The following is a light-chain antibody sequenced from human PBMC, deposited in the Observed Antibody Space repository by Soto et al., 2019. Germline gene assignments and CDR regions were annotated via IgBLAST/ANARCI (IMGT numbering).Light chain of an antibody. CDR1: QSISSW. J-gene: IGKJ1*01. CDR2: KAS. CDR3: LQYNSYPWT. V-gene: IGKV1-5*03. Sequence: DIQMTQSPSTLSASVGDRVTLTCRASQSISSWLAWYQQKAGKAPKVLIYKASSLESGVPSRFSGSGSGTEFTLTISSLQPDDFATYYCLQYNSYPWTFGQGTKVDI.